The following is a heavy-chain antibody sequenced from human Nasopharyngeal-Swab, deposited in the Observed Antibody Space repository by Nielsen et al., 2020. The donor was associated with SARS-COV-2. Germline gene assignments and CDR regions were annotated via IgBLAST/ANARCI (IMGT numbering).Heavy chain of an antibody. D-gene: IGHD3-16*01. Sequence: WVRQAPGQRLEWMGGIIPIFGTANYAQKFQGRVTITADESTSTAYMELSSLRSEGTAVYYCATPQTDDGGNYFDYWGQGTLVTVSS. J-gene: IGHJ4*02. CDR2: IIPIFGTA. V-gene: IGHV1-69*01. CDR3: ATPQTDDGGNYFDY.